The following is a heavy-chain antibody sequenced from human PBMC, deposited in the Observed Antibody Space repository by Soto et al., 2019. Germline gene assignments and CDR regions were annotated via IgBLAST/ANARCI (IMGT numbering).Heavy chain of an antibody. V-gene: IGHV3-33*08. CDR1: GFTFNTYG. J-gene: IGHJ6*02. CDR2: IWYDGSNK. D-gene: IGHD2-15*01. CDR3: ARGDCTGAYCYSWPFNYGVDV. Sequence: QVQLVESGGGVVQPGGSLRLSCTTSGFTFNTYGMYWVRQAPGKGLEWVASIWYDGSNKYYGDSVKGPFTISRDNFKNTLYLQMTTLRAEDTALYYCARGDCTGAYCYSWPFNYGVDVWGQGTTVTVSS.